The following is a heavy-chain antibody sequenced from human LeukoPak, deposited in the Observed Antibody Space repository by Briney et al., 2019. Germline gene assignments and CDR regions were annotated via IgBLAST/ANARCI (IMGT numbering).Heavy chain of an antibody. Sequence: PGGSLTLSCAACGFTFCDYAMHWVRHARGKGVEWVSLISWYGGSTYYAGSVKGRFTISRDNSKNSLYLQMNRLRTEDTALYYCAKDWRFEYWGQGTLVTVSS. CDR3: AKDWRFEY. CDR1: GFTFCDYA. J-gene: IGHJ4*02. V-gene: IGHV3-43*01. D-gene: IGHD3-3*01. CDR2: ISWYGGST.